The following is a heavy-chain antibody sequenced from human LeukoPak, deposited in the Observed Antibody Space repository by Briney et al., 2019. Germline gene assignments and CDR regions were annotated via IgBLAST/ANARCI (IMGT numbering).Heavy chain of an antibody. CDR1: GGSISSSSYY. J-gene: IGHJ6*03. CDR3: ARQFSSSWYNLYYYYYYMDV. D-gene: IGHD6-13*01. CDR2: IYYSGST. Sequence: SETLSLTCTVSGGSISSSSYYWGWIRQPPGKGLEWIGSIYYSGSTYYNPSLKGRVTISVDTSKNQFSLKLSSVTAADTAVYYCARQFSSSWYNLYYYYYYMDVWGKGTTVTASS. V-gene: IGHV4-39*01.